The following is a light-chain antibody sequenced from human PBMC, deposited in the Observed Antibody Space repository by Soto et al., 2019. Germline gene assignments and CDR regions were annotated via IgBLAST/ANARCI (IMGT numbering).Light chain of an antibody. V-gene: IGKV3-15*01. CDR3: QQYTNWPIT. Sequence: EIVMTQSPATLSVSPGERATLSCRASQSVSSNLAWYQQKPGQAPRLLIYGSSTRPTGIPASFSGSGSGTEFTLTISSLQSEDFAVYYCQQYTNWPITFGQGTRLAIK. J-gene: IGKJ5*01. CDR2: GSS. CDR1: QSVSSN.